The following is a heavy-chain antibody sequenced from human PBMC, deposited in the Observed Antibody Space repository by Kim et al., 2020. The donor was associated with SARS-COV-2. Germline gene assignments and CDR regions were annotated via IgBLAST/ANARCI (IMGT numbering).Heavy chain of an antibody. Sequence: GGSLRLSCAASGFTFSGSAMHWVRQASGKGLEWVGRIRSKANRYATAYAASVKGRITISRDDSKNTAYLKMNSLKTEDTAVYYGTIRVAVAGTDYWGQGTLFTVSS. D-gene: IGHD6-19*01. J-gene: IGHJ4*02. CDR2: IRSKANRYAT. CDR1: GFTFSGSA. V-gene: IGHV3-73*01. CDR3: TIRVAVAGTDY.